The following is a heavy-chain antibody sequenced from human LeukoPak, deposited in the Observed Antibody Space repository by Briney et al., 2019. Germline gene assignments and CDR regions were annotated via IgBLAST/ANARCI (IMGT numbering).Heavy chain of an antibody. Sequence: GGSLRLSCVASGFTFRSYWMHWVRQAPGKGLVWVSRINSDGSSTSYADSVKGRFTISRDNAKNTLYLQMNSLRAEDTAVYYCARGAYYYDSSGYYLYYWGQGTLVTVSS. J-gene: IGHJ4*02. D-gene: IGHD3-22*01. V-gene: IGHV3-74*01. CDR2: INSDGSST. CDR3: ARGAYYYDSSGYYLYY. CDR1: GFTFRSYW.